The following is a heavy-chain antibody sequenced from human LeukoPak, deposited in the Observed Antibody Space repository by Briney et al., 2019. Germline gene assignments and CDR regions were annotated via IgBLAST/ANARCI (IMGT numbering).Heavy chain of an antibody. CDR3: ARPTVIIPAAMFETTYYYGMDV. Sequence: ASVKVSCKASGYTFTSYYVHWVRQAPGQGLEWMGIINPSGGSTSYAQTFQGRVTMTRGTSTSTVYMELSSLRSDDTAVYYCARPTVIIPAAMFETTYYYGMDVWGQGTTVTVSS. D-gene: IGHD2-2*01. CDR2: INPSGGST. J-gene: IGHJ6*02. V-gene: IGHV1-46*01. CDR1: GYTFTSYY.